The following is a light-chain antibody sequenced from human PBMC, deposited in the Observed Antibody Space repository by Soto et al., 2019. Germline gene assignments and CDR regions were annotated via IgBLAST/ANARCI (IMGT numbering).Light chain of an antibody. J-gene: IGKJ1*01. Sequence: DIQMTQSPSTPSGSVGDRVTITCRASQTISSWLAWYQQKPGKAPKVVIYKASTLKSGVPSRFSGSGSGTEFTLTISSLQHDDFATYYCQHYNSYSEAFGQGTKVDIK. CDR2: KAS. CDR1: QTISSW. V-gene: IGKV1-5*03. CDR3: QHYNSYSEA.